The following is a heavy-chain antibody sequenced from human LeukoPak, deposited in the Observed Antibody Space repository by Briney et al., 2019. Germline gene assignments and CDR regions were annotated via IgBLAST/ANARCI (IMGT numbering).Heavy chain of an antibody. V-gene: IGHV3-48*04. D-gene: IGHD5-24*01. J-gene: IGHJ4*02. CDR1: GFKFRPYC. CDR3: ARDLGRDRYFDS. CDR2: ISGTSDTI. Sequence: GGSLRLCRSASGFKFRPYCMNWGPQAPGKGLEGGSYISGTSDTIHYADAVKGRFTISRDNAKNSLYLQMNSLGAEDTAVYYCARDLGRDRYFDSWGQGTLVTVSS.